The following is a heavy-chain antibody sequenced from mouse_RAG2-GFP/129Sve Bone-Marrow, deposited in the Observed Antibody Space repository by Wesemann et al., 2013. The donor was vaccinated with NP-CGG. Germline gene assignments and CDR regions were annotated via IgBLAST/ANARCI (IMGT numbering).Heavy chain of an antibody. V-gene: IGHV5-6-4*01. CDR1: GFTFSSYT. D-gene: IGHD1-1*02. J-gene: IGHJ3*01. Sequence: DVKLVESGGGLVKPGGSLKLSCAASGFTFSSYTMSWVRQTPEKRLEWVATISSGGSYTYYPDSVKGRFTISRDNAKNTLYLQMSSLKSEDTAMYYCTRQGGNAWFAYWGQGTLVTVSA. CDR3: TRQGGNAWFAY. CDR2: ISSGGSYT.